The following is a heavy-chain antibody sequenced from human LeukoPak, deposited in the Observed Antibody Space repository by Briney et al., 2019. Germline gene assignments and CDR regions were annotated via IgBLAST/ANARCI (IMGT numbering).Heavy chain of an antibody. CDR3: ARDPDEQWLVQGYYYYMDV. V-gene: IGHV3-11*04. CDR1: GFTFSDYY. J-gene: IGHJ6*03. Sequence: PGGSLRLSCAASGFTFSDYYMSWIRQAPGKGLEWVSYISSSSSTIYYADSVKGRFTISRDNAKNSLYLQMNSLRAEDTAVYYCARDPDEQWLVQGYYYYMDVWGKGTTVTVSS. D-gene: IGHD6-19*01. CDR2: ISSSSSTI.